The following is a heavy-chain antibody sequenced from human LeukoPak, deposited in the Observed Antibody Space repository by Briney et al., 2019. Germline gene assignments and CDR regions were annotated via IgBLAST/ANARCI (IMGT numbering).Heavy chain of an antibody. J-gene: IGHJ3*02. D-gene: IGHD3-10*01. Sequence: ASVKVSCKVSGYTLTELSMHWVRQVPGKGLEWMGGFDAEDGEPIYAQKFQGRVTMTEDTSTDTAYMELSSPRSEDTAVYYCATARFGELLFEVDAFDIWGQGTMVTVSS. CDR3: ATARFGELLFEVDAFDI. V-gene: IGHV1-24*01. CDR1: GYTLTELS. CDR2: FDAEDGEP.